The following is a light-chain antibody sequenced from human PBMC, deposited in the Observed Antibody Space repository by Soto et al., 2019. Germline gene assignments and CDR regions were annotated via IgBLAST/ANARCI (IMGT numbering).Light chain of an antibody. J-gene: IGLJ2*01. CDR2: SDT. CDR3: QVWDSGSAHVL. V-gene: IGLV3-21*01. CDR1: NIGSKG. Sequence: SYEPTQPPSVSVAPGETARISCGGNNIGSKGVHWYQQKPGQAPVLVIYSDTDLPPVIPERFSGSNSANMATLTISRVEAGDEAYYYCQVWDSGSAHVLFGGGTKLTVL.